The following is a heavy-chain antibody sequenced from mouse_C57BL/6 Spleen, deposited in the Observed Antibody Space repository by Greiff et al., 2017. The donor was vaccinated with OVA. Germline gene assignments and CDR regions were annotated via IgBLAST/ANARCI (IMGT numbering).Heavy chain of an antibody. CDR2: IDPENGDT. CDR3: IPQWGNAMDY. D-gene: IGHD6-1*01. Sequence: DQLQQSGAELVRPGASVKLSCTASGFNIKDDYMHWVKQRPEQGLEWIGWIDPENGDTEYASKFQGKATITADTSSNTAYLQLSSLTSEDTAVYYCIPQWGNAMDYWGQGTSVTVSS. J-gene: IGHJ4*01. V-gene: IGHV14-4*01. CDR1: GFNIKDDY.